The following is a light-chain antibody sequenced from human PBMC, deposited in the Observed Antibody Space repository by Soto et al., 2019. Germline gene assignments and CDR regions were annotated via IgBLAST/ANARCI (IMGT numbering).Light chain of an antibody. V-gene: IGKV1-17*03. J-gene: IGKJ4*01. CDR1: QVVNNY. Sequence: DIQRTQSPSAVSASVGDRVTISCRASQVVNNYLAWFHQKPGKAPKRLIYAASTLQTGVPSRFSGSGSGTEFTLTISSLQPEDFATYYCLQHNTAPRTFGGGTKVDVK. CDR3: LQHNTAPRT. CDR2: AAS.